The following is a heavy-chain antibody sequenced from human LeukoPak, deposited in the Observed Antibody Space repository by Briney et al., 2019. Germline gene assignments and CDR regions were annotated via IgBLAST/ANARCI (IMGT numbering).Heavy chain of an antibody. V-gene: IGHV3-11*04. Sequence: GGSLRLSCAASGFTFTDYYMSWIRQAPGKGLEWVAYIGLNGSPTYYADSVKGRFTISGDNAKKSVHLQMNSLRVEDTAVYFCAREDYYYSSGYWGQGTLVTVSS. D-gene: IGHD3-10*01. CDR1: GFTFTDYY. CDR2: IGLNGSPT. CDR3: AREDYYYSSGY. J-gene: IGHJ4*02.